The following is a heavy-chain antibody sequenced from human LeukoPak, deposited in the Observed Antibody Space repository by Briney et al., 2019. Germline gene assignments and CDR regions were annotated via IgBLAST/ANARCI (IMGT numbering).Heavy chain of an antibody. J-gene: IGHJ4*02. CDR2: IDQDGSEK. D-gene: IGHD3-22*01. V-gene: IGHV3-7*01. Sequence: GGSLRLSFAASGFTFSGYSMNWVRQAPGRGLEWVANIDQDGSEKLYVDSVKGRFTISRDNARNSLYLQMNSLRAEDTAVYYCARGRFSYDNTGYSSFYYWGQGTLVTVSS. CDR1: GFTFSGYS. CDR3: ARGRFSYDNTGYSSFYY.